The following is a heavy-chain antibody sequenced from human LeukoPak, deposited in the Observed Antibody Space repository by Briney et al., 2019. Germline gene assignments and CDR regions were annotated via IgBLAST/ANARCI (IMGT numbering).Heavy chain of an antibody. CDR2: TYYRSKWYN. CDR1: GDNVSSTNVA. CDR3: ARSLWFEDLLYGGTFYMDV. D-gene: IGHD3-10*01. V-gene: IGHV6-1*01. Sequence: SQTLSLTCAISGDNVSSTNVAWNWIRQSPSRGLEWLGRTYYRSKWYNDYALSEKSRISINADTSKNQFSLQLKSVNPEDTAMYYCARSLWFEDLLYGGTFYMDVWGKGTTVTISS. J-gene: IGHJ6*03.